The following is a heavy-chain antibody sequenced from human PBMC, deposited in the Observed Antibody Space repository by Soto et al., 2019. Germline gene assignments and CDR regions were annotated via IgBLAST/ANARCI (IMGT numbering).Heavy chain of an antibody. Sequence: LGESLKIYCKGSGYYFTNYWIGWVRQMPGKGLACLGLIHPHDSGTRYSPSFQGQVTISADKSINTAYLQWSSLKASDSGIYYCARQQWVGRNYFYYGMDVWGQGTTVTVSS. CDR1: GYYFTNYW. CDR3: ARQQWVGRNYFYYGMDV. V-gene: IGHV5-51*01. CDR2: IHPHDSGT. D-gene: IGHD6-19*01. J-gene: IGHJ6*02.